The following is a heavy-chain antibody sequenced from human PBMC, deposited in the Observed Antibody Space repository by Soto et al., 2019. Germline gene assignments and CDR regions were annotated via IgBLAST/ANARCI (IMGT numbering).Heavy chain of an antibody. Sequence: SETLSLTCAVYGGSFIGYYWSWIRQPPGKGLEWIGEINHSGSTNYNPSLKSRVTISVATSKNQFSLKLSSVTAADTAVYYCASMVRGVNYYYYYYMDVWGKGTTVTVSS. CDR1: GGSFIGYY. V-gene: IGHV4-34*01. CDR2: INHSGST. CDR3: ASMVRGVNYYYYYYMDV. D-gene: IGHD3-10*01. J-gene: IGHJ6*03.